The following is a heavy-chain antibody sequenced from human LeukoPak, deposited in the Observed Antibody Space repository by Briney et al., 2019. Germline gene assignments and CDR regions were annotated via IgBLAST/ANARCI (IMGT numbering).Heavy chain of an antibody. CDR1: GYNFIDYW. CDR2: IYPGDSNV. V-gene: IGHV5-51*01. J-gene: IGHJ4*02. CDR3: ARENFGMGDY. Sequence: GESLQISCKASGYNFIDYWIGWVRQMPGKGLEWMGIIYPGDSNVRYSPSFRGQVTISADESISTAYLQWGSLTASDTAMYYCARENFGMGDYWGQGALVTVSS. D-gene: IGHD1-14*01.